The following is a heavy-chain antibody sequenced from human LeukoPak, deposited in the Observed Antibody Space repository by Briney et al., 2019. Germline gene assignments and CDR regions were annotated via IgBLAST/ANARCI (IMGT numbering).Heavy chain of an antibody. CDR2: IWYDGSNK. J-gene: IGHJ4*02. CDR3: ARAYSSSWYTSSL. Sequence: GRSLRLSCAASGFTFSSYGKHWVRQAPGKGLEWVAVIWYDGSNKYYADSVKGRFTISRDNSKNTLYLQMNSLRAEDTAVYYCARAYSSSWYTSSLWGQGTLVTVSS. CDR1: GFTFSSYG. V-gene: IGHV3-33*01. D-gene: IGHD6-13*01.